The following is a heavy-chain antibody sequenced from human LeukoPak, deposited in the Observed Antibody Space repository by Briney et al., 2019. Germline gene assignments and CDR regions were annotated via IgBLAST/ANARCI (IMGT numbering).Heavy chain of an antibody. CDR3: ARDGYCSGASCYWSAA. CDR2: IIPIVGTA. J-gene: IGHJ5*02. CDR1: GATFTSYT. V-gene: IGHV1-69*01. D-gene: IGHD2-15*01. Sequence: SENLSRNASGATFTSYTISWVRHAPGQGLEWMGGIIPIVGTANYAQKFQGRVTITADESTSTAYMELSCLRSEDTAVYYCARDGYCSGASCYWSAAWGEGTLVSVS.